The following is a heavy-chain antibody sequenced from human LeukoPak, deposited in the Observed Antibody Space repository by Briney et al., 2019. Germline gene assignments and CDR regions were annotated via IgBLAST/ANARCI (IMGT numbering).Heavy chain of an antibody. CDR3: ARTAGSSDLQYYYYYYMDV. CDR2: MNPNSGNT. D-gene: IGHD1-26*01. Sequence: ASVKVSCKASGYTFTSYDINWVRQATGQGLEWVGWMNPNSGNTGYAQKFQGRVTMTRNTSISTAYMELSSLRSEDTAVYYCARTAGSSDLQYYYYYYMDVWGKGTTVTVSS. J-gene: IGHJ6*03. CDR1: GYTFTSYD. V-gene: IGHV1-8*01.